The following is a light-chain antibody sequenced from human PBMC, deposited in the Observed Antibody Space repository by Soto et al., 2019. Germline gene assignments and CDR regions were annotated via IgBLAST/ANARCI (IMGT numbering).Light chain of an antibody. CDR3: QQFGSSPWT. CDR1: QSVSISY. V-gene: IGKV3-20*01. CDR2: GTS. Sequence: EIVLTQSPGTLSLSPGERATLSCRASQSVSISYLAWFQQKPGQAPRLLLHGTSGRATGIPDRFSGSESGKDFTLNISRLEPEDYAVYYCQQFGSSPWTFGRGTQVEMK. J-gene: IGKJ1*01.